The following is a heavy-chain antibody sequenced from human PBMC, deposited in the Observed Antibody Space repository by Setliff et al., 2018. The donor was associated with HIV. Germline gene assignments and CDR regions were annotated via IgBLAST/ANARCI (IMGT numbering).Heavy chain of an antibody. CDR1: GGSISSGYYY. CDR2: IYYSGNP. Sequence: PSETLSLTCTVSGGSISSGYYYWSRIRQHPGKGLEWIGYIYYSGNPFYNPSLRSRVTISLDTSKNQFSLKLSSVTAADTAVYYCARHSPSDYWGQGTLVTVSS. V-gene: IGHV4-31*03. J-gene: IGHJ4*02. CDR3: ARHSPSDY.